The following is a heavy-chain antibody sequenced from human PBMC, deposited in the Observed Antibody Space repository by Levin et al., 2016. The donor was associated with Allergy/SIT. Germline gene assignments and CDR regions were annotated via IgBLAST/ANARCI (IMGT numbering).Heavy chain of an antibody. CDR2: IYHSGST. J-gene: IGHJ6*02. V-gene: IGHV4-4*02. CDR1: GGSISSSNW. CDR3: ARDVGTGTTNYYYGMDV. D-gene: IGHD1-7*01. Sequence: SETLSLTCAVSGGSISSSNWWSWVRQPPGKGLEWIGEIYHSGSTNYNPSLKSRVTISVDKSKNQFSLKLSSVTAADTAVYYCARDVGTGTTNYYYGMDVWGQGTTVTVSS.